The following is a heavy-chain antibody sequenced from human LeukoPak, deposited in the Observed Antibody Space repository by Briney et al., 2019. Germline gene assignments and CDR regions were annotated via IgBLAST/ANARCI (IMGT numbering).Heavy chain of an antibody. CDR1: GFTFGDYA. Sequence: GGSLRLSCTASGFTFGDYAMSWVRQAPGKGLAWVGFIRSKAYGGTTEYAASVKGRFTISRDDSKSIAYLQMSSLKTEDTAVYYCTRSGYSGYDRPRAWGQGTLVTVSS. J-gene: IGHJ5*02. V-gene: IGHV3-49*04. CDR3: TRSGYSGYDRPRA. CDR2: IRSKAYGGTT. D-gene: IGHD5-12*01.